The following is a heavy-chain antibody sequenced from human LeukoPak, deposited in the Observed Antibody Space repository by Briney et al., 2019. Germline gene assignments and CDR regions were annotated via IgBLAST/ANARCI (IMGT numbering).Heavy chain of an antibody. D-gene: IGHD6-19*01. CDR3: AKLTSGWFEDF. CDR1: GFTFTNFA. V-gene: IGHV3-23*01. Sequence: GGSLRLSCAASGFTFTNFAMTWVRQAPGKGQEWVSAIRASDGSTFYADSVKGRFTISRDSTKNTLYLQMNSLRAEDTAVYYCAKLTSGWFEDFWGQGTLVTVSS. CDR2: IRASDGST. J-gene: IGHJ4*02.